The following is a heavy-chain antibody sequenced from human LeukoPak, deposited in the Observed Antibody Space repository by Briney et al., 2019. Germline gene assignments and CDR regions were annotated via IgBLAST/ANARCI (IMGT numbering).Heavy chain of an antibody. D-gene: IGHD1-26*01. V-gene: IGHV1-46*01. CDR2: TDPSSGNV. CDR1: GYTLTELS. J-gene: IGHJ4*02. Sequence: ASVKVSCKVSGYTLTELSMHWVRQAPGQGLEWMGMTDPSSGNVNYPKKFQGRVAVTRDTSTSTLYMELSSLRSDDTAVYYCAREPTGGSCYFDYWGQGTLVTVSS. CDR3: AREPTGGSCYFDY.